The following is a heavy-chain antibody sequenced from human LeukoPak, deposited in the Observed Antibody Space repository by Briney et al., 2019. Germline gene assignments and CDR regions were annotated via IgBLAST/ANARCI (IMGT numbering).Heavy chain of an antibody. CDR2: INWNGGST. CDR1: GFTFDDYG. J-gene: IGHJ4*02. V-gene: IGHV3-20*04. D-gene: IGHD5-12*01. CDR3: ARVVSGYVLDY. Sequence: GGSLRLSCAASGFTFDDYGMSWVRQAPGKGLEWVSGINWNGGSTGYADSVKGRFTISRDNAKNSLYLQMNSLRAEDTALYYSARVVSGYVLDYWGQGTLVTVSS.